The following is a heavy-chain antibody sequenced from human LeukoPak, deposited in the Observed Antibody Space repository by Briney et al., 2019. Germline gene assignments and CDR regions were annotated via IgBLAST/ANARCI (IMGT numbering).Heavy chain of an antibody. Sequence: SETLSLTCTVSGGSISSGGYHWSWIRQPPGKGLGWIGYIYHSGSTYYNPSLKSRVTISVDGSKNQFSLKLSSVTAADTAVYYCASFTGAPAARYYYYYMDVWGKGTTVTVSS. D-gene: IGHD6-13*01. CDR2: IYHSGST. CDR1: GGSISSGGYH. CDR3: ASFTGAPAARYYYYYMDV. J-gene: IGHJ6*03. V-gene: IGHV4-30-2*01.